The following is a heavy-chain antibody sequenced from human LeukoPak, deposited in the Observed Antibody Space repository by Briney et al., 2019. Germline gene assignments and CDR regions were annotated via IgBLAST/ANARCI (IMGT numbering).Heavy chain of an antibody. J-gene: IGHJ6*03. D-gene: IGHD4-17*01. CDR1: GFTFSSYA. Sequence: LTGGSLRLSCAASGFTFSSYAMSWVRQAPGKGLEWVSAISGSGGSTYYADSVKGRFTISRDNSKNTLYLQMNSLRAEDTAVYYCAKEMTTVDNSYGLVIYYYYYYMDVWGKGTTVTVSS. V-gene: IGHV3-23*01. CDR3: AKEMTTVDNSYGLVIYYYYYYMDV. CDR2: ISGSGGST.